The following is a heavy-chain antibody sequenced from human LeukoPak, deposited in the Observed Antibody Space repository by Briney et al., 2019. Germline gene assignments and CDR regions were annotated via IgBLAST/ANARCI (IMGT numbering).Heavy chain of an antibody. Sequence: PGGSLRLSCAASGFTFSSYAMSWVRQAPGKGLEWVSGISSSGSRTYYADSVKGRFTISRDNSKNTLHLQMNSLRAEDTAVYYCAKSKSDWFEFDYWGQGTLVTVSS. CDR2: ISSSGSRT. CDR3: AKSKSDWFEFDY. V-gene: IGHV3-23*01. D-gene: IGHD3-9*01. CDR1: GFTFSSYA. J-gene: IGHJ4*02.